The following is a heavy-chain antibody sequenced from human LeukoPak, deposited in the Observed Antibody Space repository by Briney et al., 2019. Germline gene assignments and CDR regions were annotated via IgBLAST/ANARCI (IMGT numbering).Heavy chain of an antibody. CDR2: IIPIFGTA. CDR3: ARGDYDSSGSYYFDY. J-gene: IGHJ4*02. Sequence: SVKVSCKASGGTFSSYAISWVRQAPGQGLEWMGGIIPIFGTANYAQKFQGRVTITADESTSTAYMELSSLRSEDTAVYYCARGDYDSSGSYYFDYWGQGTLVTVSS. V-gene: IGHV1-69*13. D-gene: IGHD3-22*01. CDR1: GGTFSSYA.